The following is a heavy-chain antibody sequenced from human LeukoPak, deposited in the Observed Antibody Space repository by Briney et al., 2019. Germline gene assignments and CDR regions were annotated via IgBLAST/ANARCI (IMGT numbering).Heavy chain of an antibody. D-gene: IGHD1-26*01. J-gene: IGHJ4*02. CDR1: GFSFRNYA. Sequence: TGGSLRLSCVASGFSFRNYAIHWVRQAPGKGLEYVSVINTDGRITYYADSVKGRFTISRDNSKNTVYLQMGSLRGEDMAVYYCTRDGGSFCDFDYWGQGALVTASS. CDR3: TRDGGSFCDFDY. V-gene: IGHV3-64*02. CDR2: INTDGRIT.